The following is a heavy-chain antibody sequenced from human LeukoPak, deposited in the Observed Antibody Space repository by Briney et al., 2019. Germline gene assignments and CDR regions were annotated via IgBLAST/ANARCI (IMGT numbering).Heavy chain of an antibody. Sequence: GASVKVSCKASGYTFTGYYMHWVRQAPGQGLEWMGIINPSGGSTSYAQKFQGRVTMTRDTSTSTVYMELSSLRSEDTAVYYCARVHKRGYSYGLDFDYWGQGTLVTVSS. CDR1: GYTFTGYY. V-gene: IGHV1-46*01. CDR2: INPSGGST. J-gene: IGHJ4*02. CDR3: ARVHKRGYSYGLDFDY. D-gene: IGHD5-18*01.